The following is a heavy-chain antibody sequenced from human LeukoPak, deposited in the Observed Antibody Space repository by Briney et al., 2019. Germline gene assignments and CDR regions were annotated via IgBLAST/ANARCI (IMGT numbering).Heavy chain of an antibody. CDR2: INPYSGGI. CDR1: GYTFTGCY. D-gene: IGHD3-3*01. CDR3: ARGNYDFWSGEPELDYFDY. Sequence: ASVKVCCKASGYTFTGCYMHWVRPAPGQGLGWMGWINPYSGGINYAQKFQGRVTMTRDTSISTAYMEPSRLRSDDTAVYYCARGNYDFWSGEPELDYFDYWGQGTLVTVSS. V-gene: IGHV1-2*02. J-gene: IGHJ4*02.